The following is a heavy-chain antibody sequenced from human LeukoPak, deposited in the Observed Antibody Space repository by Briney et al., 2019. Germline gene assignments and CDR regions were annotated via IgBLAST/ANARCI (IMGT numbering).Heavy chain of an antibody. CDR2: IYDSGTT. V-gene: IGHV4-59*01. CDR3: ARAPELFYFDY. D-gene: IGHD3-10*01. J-gene: IGHJ4*02. CDR1: GGSISSYY. Sequence: SEPLSLTCTVSGGSISSYYWRWVGQPREKGLEWSGYIYDSGTTSYNPSLKSRATISVDTSRNQFSLKLTSVTAADTAVYYCARAPELFYFDYWDQGTLVPVSS.